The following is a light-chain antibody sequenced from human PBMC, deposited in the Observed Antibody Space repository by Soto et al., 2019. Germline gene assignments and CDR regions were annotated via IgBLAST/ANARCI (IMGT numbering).Light chain of an antibody. CDR2: GAS. CDR1: QSVSSSY. J-gene: IGKJ5*01. Sequence: EIVLTQSPGTLSLSPGETATLSCRSSQSVSSSYLAWYQQKPGQAPRLLIYGASSRATGIPDRFSGSGSGTDFTLTISRLEPEDFAVYYCQQYNNWPPITFGQGTRLEI. CDR3: QQYNNWPPIT. V-gene: IGKV3-20*01.